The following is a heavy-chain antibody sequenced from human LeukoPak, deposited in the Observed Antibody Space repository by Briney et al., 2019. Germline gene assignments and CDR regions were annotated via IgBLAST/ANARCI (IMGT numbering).Heavy chain of an antibody. V-gene: IGHV1-46*01. CDR2: INPSGGST. CDR3: ASAGIPGYYMDV. Sequence: GASVKVSCKASGYTFTGYYMHWVRQAPGQGLEWMGIINPSGGSTSYAQKFQGRGTMTRDMSTSTVYMELSSLRSEDTAVYYCASAGIPGYYMDVWGKGTTVTVSS. CDR1: GYTFTGYY. D-gene: IGHD5-18*01. J-gene: IGHJ6*03.